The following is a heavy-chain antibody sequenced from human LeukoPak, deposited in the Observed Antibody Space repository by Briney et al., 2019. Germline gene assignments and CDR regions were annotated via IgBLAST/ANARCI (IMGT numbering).Heavy chain of an antibody. CDR3: AKNGRSSMSPNWFDP. J-gene: IGHJ5*02. V-gene: IGHV3-33*06. CDR1: GFPFATYG. Sequence: GGSLRLSCATSGFPFATYGMHWVRQAPGKGLEWVAVIWYDGSERYYADSVKDRFTISRDYSKNTLYLQMNSLRAEDTAVYYCAKNGRSSMSPNWFDPWGQGTLVTVSS. D-gene: IGHD6-6*01. CDR2: IWYDGSER.